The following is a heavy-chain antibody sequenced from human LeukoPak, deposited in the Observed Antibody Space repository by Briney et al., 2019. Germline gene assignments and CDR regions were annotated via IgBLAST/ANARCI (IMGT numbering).Heavy chain of an antibody. D-gene: IGHD3-10*01. CDR2: IYYSGST. Sequence: SETLSLTCTVSGGSISSYYWSWIRQPPGKGLEWIGYIYYSGSTNYNPSPKSRVTISVDTSKNQFSLKLSSVTAADTAVYYCAREGLRGVDYWGQGTLVTVSS. V-gene: IGHV4-59*01. CDR3: AREGLRGVDY. J-gene: IGHJ4*02. CDR1: GGSISSYY.